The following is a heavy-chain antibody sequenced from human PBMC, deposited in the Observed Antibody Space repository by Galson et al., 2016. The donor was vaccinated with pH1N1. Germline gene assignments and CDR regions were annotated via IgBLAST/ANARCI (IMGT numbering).Heavy chain of an antibody. V-gene: IGHV3-7*01. CDR1: KFTFSSYW. Sequence: SLRLSCAASKFTFSSYWMNWVRQAPGKGLEWVANIKQDGSERYYVDSVKGRFTISRDNAKNSVYLQMNSLRDEDTAVYYCARAAFGQHSLWGQGTTVTVS. CDR3: ARAAFGQHSL. CDR2: IKQDGSER. J-gene: IGHJ6*02. D-gene: IGHD3-16*01.